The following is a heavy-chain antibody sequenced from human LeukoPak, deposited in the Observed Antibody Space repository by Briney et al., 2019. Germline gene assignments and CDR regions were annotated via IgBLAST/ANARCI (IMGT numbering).Heavy chain of an antibody. V-gene: IGHV3-33*06. J-gene: IGHJ1*01. Sequence: GGSLRLSCAASGFTFSSYGMHWVRQTPGAGLEWVAVIWSDGSDKYYAKSVKGRFTISRDNSKNSLFLQMNSLRAEDTAVYYCAKDAQRGFDYSNSLQNWGQGILVTVSS. CDR3: AKDAQRGFDYSNSLQN. D-gene: IGHD4-11*01. CDR2: IWSDGSDK. CDR1: GFTFSSYG.